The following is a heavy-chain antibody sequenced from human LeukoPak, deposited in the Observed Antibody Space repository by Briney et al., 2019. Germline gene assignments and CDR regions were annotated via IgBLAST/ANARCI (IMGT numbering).Heavy chain of an antibody. CDR2: TYYSNKRYD. V-gene: IGHV6-1*01. D-gene: IGHD6-19*01. CDR3: ARVDQWPPSGWFDP. J-gene: IGHJ5*02. Sequence: SQTLSLTCDISGDSVTSNSATWNWLRQAPSRGLMWLGSTYYSNKRYDDYAVSVRSRITVSSDTSKNQFSLQLSSEPPEDTAVYYCARVDQWPPSGWFDPWGQGIQVTVSS. CDR1: GDSVTSNSAT.